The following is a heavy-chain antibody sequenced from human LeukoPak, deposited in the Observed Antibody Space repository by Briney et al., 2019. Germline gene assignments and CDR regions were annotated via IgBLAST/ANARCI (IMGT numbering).Heavy chain of an antibody. CDR3: ATDLGSSRPNF. Sequence: GGSLRLSCAASGLRFSTYWITWVRPAPGKGLEWVANIKQDGSENYYVDSARGRFTISRDNAKNSLYLQMNSLTAEDTAVYYCATDLGSSRPNFWGQGILVTVSS. J-gene: IGHJ4*02. V-gene: IGHV3-7*01. D-gene: IGHD6-13*01. CDR1: GLRFSTYW. CDR2: IKQDGSEN.